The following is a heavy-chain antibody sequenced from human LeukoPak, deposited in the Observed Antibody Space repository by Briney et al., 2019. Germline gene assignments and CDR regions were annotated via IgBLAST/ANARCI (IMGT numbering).Heavy chain of an antibody. J-gene: IGHJ3*02. CDR2: FDPEDGET. CDR1: GYTLTELS. CDR3: ARGGGIPSNDAFDI. V-gene: IGHV1-24*01. Sequence: ASVKVSCKVSGYTLTELSMHWVRQAPGKGLEWMGGFDPEDGETFYAQKFQGRVTMTEDTSTDTAYMELSSLRSDDTAVYYCARGGGIPSNDAFDIWGQGTMVTVSS. D-gene: IGHD3-16*01.